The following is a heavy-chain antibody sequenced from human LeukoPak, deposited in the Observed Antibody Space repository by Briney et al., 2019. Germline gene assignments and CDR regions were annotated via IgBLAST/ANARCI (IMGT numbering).Heavy chain of an antibody. CDR3: ARDSVAGTGNFDY. CDR2: IIPIFGTA. Sequence: SVKVSCKASGGTFSSYAISWVRQAPGQGLERMGGIIPIFGTANYAQKFQGRVTITADKSTSTAYMELSSLRSEDTAVYYCARDSVAGTGNFDYWGQGTLVTVSS. V-gene: IGHV1-69*06. D-gene: IGHD6-19*01. CDR1: GGTFSSYA. J-gene: IGHJ4*02.